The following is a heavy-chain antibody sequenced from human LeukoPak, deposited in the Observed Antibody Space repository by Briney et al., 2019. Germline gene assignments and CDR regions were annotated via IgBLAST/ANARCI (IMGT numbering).Heavy chain of an antibody. CDR2: ISSST. D-gene: IGHD3-10*01. J-gene: IGHJ4*02. CDR3: AKREGGSGSYRLYYFDY. Sequence: PGGSLRLSCAASGFTFSSYAMSWVRQAPGKGLEWVSAISSSTYYADSVKGRFTISRDNSKNTLYLQMNSLRAEDTAVYYCAKREGGSGSYRLYYFDYWGRGTLVTVSS. CDR1: GFTFSSYA. V-gene: IGHV3-23*01.